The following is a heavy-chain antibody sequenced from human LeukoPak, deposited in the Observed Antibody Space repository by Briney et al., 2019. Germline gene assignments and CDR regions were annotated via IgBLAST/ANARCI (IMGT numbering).Heavy chain of an antibody. J-gene: IGHJ6*02. Sequence: GGSLRLSCVGTGFNFSDYAMHWVRQVPGTGLEWVSGIGYNGGSIAYADSVKGRFTISRDNANHSLHLEMSSLRVEDTALYYCAKDLGYRKYFFYYGMDVWGLGTTVTVSS. CDR1: GFNFSDYA. CDR2: IGYNGGSI. CDR3: AKDLGYRKYFFYYGMDV. D-gene: IGHD2/OR15-2a*01. V-gene: IGHV3-9*01.